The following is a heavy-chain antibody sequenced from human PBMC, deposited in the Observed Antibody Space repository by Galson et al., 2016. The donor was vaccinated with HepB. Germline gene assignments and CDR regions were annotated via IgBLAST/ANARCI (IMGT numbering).Heavy chain of an antibody. V-gene: IGHV1-18*01. CDR1: AHTFTNYA. CDR2: ISAYSRNT. J-gene: IGHJ3*02. D-gene: IGHD3-16*01. CDR3: ATDERMYSFASPPAAFDI. Sequence: SVKVSCKASAHTFTNYAISWVRQAPGQGLEWMGWISAYSRNTNYPLRFLGRVTMTTDTSTSTAYMELRSLRSDDTAVYYCATDERMYSFASPPAAFDIWGQGTMVTVSS.